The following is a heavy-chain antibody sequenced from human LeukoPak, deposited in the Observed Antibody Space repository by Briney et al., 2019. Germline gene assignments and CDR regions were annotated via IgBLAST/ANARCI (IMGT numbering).Heavy chain of an antibody. CDR2: ISWNSNNI. Sequence: GRSLRLSCAASGFTFDDYGMHWVRQAPGKGLEWVSGISWNSNNIGYADSVKGRFTISRDNAKNSLYLQMNSLRAEDTALYYCAKVKGRGYSYGPIDYWGQGTLVPVSS. CDR1: GFTFDDYG. CDR3: AKVKGRGYSYGPIDY. J-gene: IGHJ4*02. V-gene: IGHV3-9*01. D-gene: IGHD5-18*01.